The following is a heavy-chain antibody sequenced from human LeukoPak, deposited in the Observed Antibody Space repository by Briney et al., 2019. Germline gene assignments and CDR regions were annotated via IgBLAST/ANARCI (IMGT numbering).Heavy chain of an antibody. CDR2: MNPNSGNT. CDR3: ARDLGRRCSGGRCYYYYNYMDV. V-gene: IGHV1-8*02. Sequence: ASVKVSCKASGYTFTSYDINWVRQATGQGLGWMGWMNPNSGNTGYAQKFQGRVTMTRNTSISTAYMELSSLRSDDTAVYYCARDLGRRCSGGRCYYYYNYMDVWGKGTTVTISS. CDR1: GYTFTSYD. D-gene: IGHD2-15*01. J-gene: IGHJ6*03.